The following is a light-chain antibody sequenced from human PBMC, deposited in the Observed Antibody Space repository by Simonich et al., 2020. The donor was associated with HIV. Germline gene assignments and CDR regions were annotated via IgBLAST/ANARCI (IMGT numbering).Light chain of an antibody. Sequence: DIVMTQSPDSLAVSLGERATINCKSSQSVLYSSNNKNYLAWYQQKAGQPPKLLIYWASTRESGVPDRFSGSGSGTDFTLTISSLQSEDFAIYYCQHYNNWPPGTFGQGTKVEFK. CDR3: QHYNNWPPGT. CDR1: QSVLYSSNNKNY. V-gene: IGKV4-1*01. CDR2: WAS. J-gene: IGKJ1*01.